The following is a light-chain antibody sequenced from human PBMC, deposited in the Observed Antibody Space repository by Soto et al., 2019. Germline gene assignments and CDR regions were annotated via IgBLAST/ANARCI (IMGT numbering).Light chain of an antibody. V-gene: IGKV3-20*01. Sequence: IVLSKSARPLTLSPGDRATFSCRASQSVSHTYLAWYQRKPGQAPRLLIYCASNRATVIPDRFSGSGSGTYFTLTIRRLDPDYVAVYYCQQYSSSLTFGGGTKVDIK. J-gene: IGKJ4*01. CDR3: QQYSSSLT. CDR1: QSVSHTY. CDR2: CAS.